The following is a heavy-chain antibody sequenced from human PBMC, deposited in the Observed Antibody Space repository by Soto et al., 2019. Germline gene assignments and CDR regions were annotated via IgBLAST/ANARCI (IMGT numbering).Heavy chain of an antibody. CDR2: IYYSGST. J-gene: IGHJ1*01. V-gene: IGHV4-59*01. Sequence: SETLSLTCTVSGGSISSYYWSWIRQPPGKGLEWIGYIYYSGSTNYNPSLKSRVTISVDTSKNQFSLKLSSVTAADTAVYYCARGRYCSGGSCYRFFQHWGQGTLVTVSS. CDR1: GGSISSYY. D-gene: IGHD2-15*01. CDR3: ARGRYCSGGSCYRFFQH.